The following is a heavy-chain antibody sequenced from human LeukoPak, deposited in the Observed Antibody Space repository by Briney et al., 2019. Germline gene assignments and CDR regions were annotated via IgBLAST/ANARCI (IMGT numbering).Heavy chain of an antibody. D-gene: IGHD6-6*01. CDR1: GGSINSSSYY. CDR3: ATRPYSSSSGRMHYFDY. CDR2: IYYSGST. V-gene: IGHV4-39*01. Sequence: SETLSLTCTVSGGSINSSSYYWGWIRQPPGKALEWIGSIYYSGSTYYNPSLKSRVTISVDTSKNQFSLKLSSVTAADTAVYYCATRPYSSSSGRMHYFDYWGQGTLVTVSS. J-gene: IGHJ4*02.